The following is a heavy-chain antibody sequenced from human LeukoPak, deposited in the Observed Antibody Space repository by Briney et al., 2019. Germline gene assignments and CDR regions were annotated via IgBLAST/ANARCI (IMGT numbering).Heavy chain of an antibody. J-gene: IGHJ6*03. V-gene: IGHV4-59*01. Sequence: PSETLSLTCTVSGGSISSYYWSWIRQPPGKGLEWIGYIYYSGSTNYNPSLKSRVTISVDTSKNQFSLKLSSVTAADTAVCYCARDFRHAWSYYMDVWGKGTTVTVSS. D-gene: IGHD2-15*01. CDR1: GGSISSYY. CDR3: ARDFRHAWSYYMDV. CDR2: IYYSGST.